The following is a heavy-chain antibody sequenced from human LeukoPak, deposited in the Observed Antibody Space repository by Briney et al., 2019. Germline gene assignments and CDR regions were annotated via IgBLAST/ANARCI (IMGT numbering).Heavy chain of an antibody. Sequence: GGSLRLSCAASGFTFSSYWMSWVSQAPGKGLEWVANIKQGGSEKYYVDSVKGRFTISRDNAKNSLYLQMNSLRAEDTAVYYCAIPPGGYYFNWGQGTLVTVSS. CDR1: GFTFSSYW. CDR2: IKQGGSEK. V-gene: IGHV3-7*02. D-gene: IGHD3-10*01. CDR3: AIPPGGYYFN. J-gene: IGHJ4*02.